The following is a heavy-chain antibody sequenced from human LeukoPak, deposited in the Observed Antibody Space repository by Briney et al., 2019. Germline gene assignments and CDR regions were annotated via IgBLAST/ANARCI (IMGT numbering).Heavy chain of an antibody. J-gene: IGHJ4*02. Sequence: GGSLRLSCAASGFTFSNAWMSRVRQAPGKGLEWVGRIKSKTDGGTTDYAAPVKGRFTISRDDSKNTLYLQMNSLKTEDTAVYYCTTDPTDWGYYAFDYWGQGTLVTVSS. V-gene: IGHV3-15*01. CDR3: TTDPTDWGYYAFDY. CDR1: GFTFSNAW. D-gene: IGHD3-22*01. CDR2: IKSKTDGGTT.